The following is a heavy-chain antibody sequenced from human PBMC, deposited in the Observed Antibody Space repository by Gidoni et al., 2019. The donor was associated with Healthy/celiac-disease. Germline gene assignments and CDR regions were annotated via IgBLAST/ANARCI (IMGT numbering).Heavy chain of an antibody. D-gene: IGHD3-22*01. J-gene: IGHJ3*02. V-gene: IGHV3-30*02. CDR1: GFTFSSFG. CDR2: IRYDGSNK. Sequence: QVQLVESGGGVVQPGGSLRLSCAASGFTFSSFGMHWVRQAPGKGLEWVAFIRYDGSNKYYAESVKGRFTISRDNSKNTLYLQMNSLRAEDTAVYYCANQRYYDSSGLDAFDIWGQGTMVTVSS. CDR3: ANQRYYDSSGLDAFDI.